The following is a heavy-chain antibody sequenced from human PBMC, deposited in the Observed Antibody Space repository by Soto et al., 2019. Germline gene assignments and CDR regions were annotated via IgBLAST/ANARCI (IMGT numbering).Heavy chain of an antibody. J-gene: IGHJ4*02. CDR2: MNPNSGNT. CDR3: ASSIAVAGPFDD. CDR1: GYTFTSYD. D-gene: IGHD6-19*01. Sequence: GASVKVSCKASGYTFTSYDINWVRQATGQGLEWMGWMNPNSGNTGYAQKFQGRVTMTRNTSISTAYMELSSLRSEDTAVYYCASSIAVAGPFDDWGQGTLVTVSS. V-gene: IGHV1-8*01.